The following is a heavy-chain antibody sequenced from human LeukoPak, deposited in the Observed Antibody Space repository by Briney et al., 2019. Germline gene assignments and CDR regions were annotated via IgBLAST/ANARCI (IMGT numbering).Heavy chain of an antibody. CDR3: ARVVVYCSGGSCYSEAFDI. CDR2: IYHSGST. CDR1: GGSISSGGYS. V-gene: IGHV4-30-2*01. Sequence: SQTLSLTCAVSGGSISSGGYSWSWIRQPPGKGLEWIGYIYHSGSTYYNPSLKSRVTISVDRSKNQFSLKLSSVTAADTAVYYCARVVVYCSGGSCYSEAFDIWAKGQWSPSLQ. J-gene: IGHJ3*02. D-gene: IGHD2-15*01.